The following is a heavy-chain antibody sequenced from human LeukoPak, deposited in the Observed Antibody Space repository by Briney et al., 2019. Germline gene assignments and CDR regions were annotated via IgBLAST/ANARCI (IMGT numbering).Heavy chain of an antibody. Sequence: GGSLRLSCAVSGFTFSRYAMSWVRQAPGKGLEWVSGISGSGGSTYYADSVKGRFTISRDNSKNTLYLQMNSLRAEDTAVYYCAKGTDRTSGSYFWGQGTLVTVSS. J-gene: IGHJ4*02. CDR2: ISGSGGST. CDR3: AKGTDRTSGSYF. D-gene: IGHD1-26*01. CDR1: GFTFSRYA. V-gene: IGHV3-23*01.